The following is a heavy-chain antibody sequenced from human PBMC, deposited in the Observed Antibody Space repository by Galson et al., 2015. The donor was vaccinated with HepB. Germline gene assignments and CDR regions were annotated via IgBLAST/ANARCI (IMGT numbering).Heavy chain of an antibody. CDR1: GDSVSSHSAA. J-gene: IGHJ6*03. CDR2: TYYRSNWFD. CDR3: AREITDYYYMDV. Sequence: CAISGDSVSSHSAAWHWIRQSPSRGLEWLGRTYYRSNWFDNYAVSVKSRITINPETSKNQFSLQLTSVTPEDTAVYYCAREITDYYYMDVWGKGTTVTVSS. V-gene: IGHV6-1*01. D-gene: IGHD3-16*01.